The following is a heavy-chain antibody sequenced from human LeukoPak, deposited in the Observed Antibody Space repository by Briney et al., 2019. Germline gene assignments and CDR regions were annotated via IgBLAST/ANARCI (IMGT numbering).Heavy chain of an antibody. D-gene: IGHD4-17*01. V-gene: IGHV1-69*05. CDR2: IMPLFGTA. Sequence: GASVEVSCKTSGGTFNNSAISWVRQAPGQGLEWLGGIMPLFGTAGYAQKFQGRVTITKDESTRTVYLELTSPTSDDTAVYYCARDVHGDYGSGWFDPWGQGTLVSVSS. CDR1: GGTFNNSA. J-gene: IGHJ5*02. CDR3: ARDVHGDYGSGWFDP.